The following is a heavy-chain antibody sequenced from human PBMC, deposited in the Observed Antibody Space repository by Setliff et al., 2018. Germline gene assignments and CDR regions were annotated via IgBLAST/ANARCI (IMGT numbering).Heavy chain of an antibody. CDR3: AKEPALSLTESIRRSYYDYALDV. D-gene: IGHD3-10*01. V-gene: IGHV1-18*01. CDR2: ISGHNGKT. J-gene: IGHJ6*02. Sequence: ASVKVSCKASGYTFEYFGISWVRQAPGQGLEWMGWISGHNGKTNIAQKFQGRLTMTTDTTTAYMELWSLTSDDTAIYFCAKEPALSLTESIRRSYYDYALDVWGQGTTVTVSS. CDR1: GYTFEYFG.